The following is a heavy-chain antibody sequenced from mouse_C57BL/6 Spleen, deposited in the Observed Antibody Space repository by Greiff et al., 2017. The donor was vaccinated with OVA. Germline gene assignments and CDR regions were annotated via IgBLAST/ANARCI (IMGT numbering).Heavy chain of an antibody. Sequence: QVQLQQPGAELVRPGSSVKLSCKASGYTFTSYWMDWVKQRPGQGLEWIGNIYPSDSETHYNQKFKDKATLTVDKSSSTAYMQLSSLTSEDSAVYYCAKGAPYGSSDVGDYWGQGTTLTVSS. J-gene: IGHJ2*01. D-gene: IGHD1-1*01. V-gene: IGHV1-61*01. CDR2: IYPSDSET. CDR1: GYTFTSYW. CDR3: AKGAPYGSSDVGDY.